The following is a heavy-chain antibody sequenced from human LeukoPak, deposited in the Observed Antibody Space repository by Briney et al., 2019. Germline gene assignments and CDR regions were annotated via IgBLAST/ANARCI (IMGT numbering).Heavy chain of an antibody. Sequence: GESLKISCKGSGYSFTNYWIGWVRQMPGKGLEWMGIIYPIDSDTRYSPSFRGQVTFSADKSISTAYLQWSSLKASDTAMYYCARPSACGEDDFDVWGQGTMVTVSS. CDR3: ARPSACGEDDFDV. V-gene: IGHV5-51*01. CDR2: IYPIDSDT. J-gene: IGHJ3*01. CDR1: GYSFTNYW. D-gene: IGHD2-21*01.